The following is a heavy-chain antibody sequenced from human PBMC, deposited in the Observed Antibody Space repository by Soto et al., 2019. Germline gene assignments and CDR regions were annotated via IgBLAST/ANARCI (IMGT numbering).Heavy chain of an antibody. V-gene: IGHV1-69*13. CDR3: ARGRAYCGGDCYSNFDY. CDR1: GGTFSSYA. D-gene: IGHD2-21*02. CDR2: IIPIFGTA. J-gene: IGHJ4*02. Sequence: SVKVSCKASGGTFSSYAISWVRQAPGQGLEWMGGIIPIFGTANYAQKFQGRVTITADESTSTAYMELSSLRSEDTAVYYCARGRAYCGGDCYSNFDYWGQGTLVTVSS.